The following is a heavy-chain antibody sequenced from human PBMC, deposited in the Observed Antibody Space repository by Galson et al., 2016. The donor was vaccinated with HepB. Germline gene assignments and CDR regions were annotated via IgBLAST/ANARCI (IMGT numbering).Heavy chain of an antibody. D-gene: IGHD2-21*01. CDR2: IYHTGST. J-gene: IGHJ4*02. Sequence: TLSLTCSVSGGSIRSGTYYWSWIRQPPGKGLEWIGYIYHTGSTYKKPSLQRPVTISVGTNKNQYPLRLSSVTAADTAVYFCASGDGDYFDYWGQGALVTVSS. CDR3: ASGDGDYFDY. V-gene: IGHV4-31*01. CDR1: GGSIRSGTYY.